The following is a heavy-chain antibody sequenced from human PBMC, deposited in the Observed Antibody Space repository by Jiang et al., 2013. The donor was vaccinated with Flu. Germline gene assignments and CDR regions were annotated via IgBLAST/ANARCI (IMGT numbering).Heavy chain of an antibody. Sequence: GLVKPSETLSLTCTVSGGSVNSGSYHWNWIRQPPGKGLEWIGSMYNSGSTVYAPSLKSRVTISVDTSKNQFSLKLSSVTAADTAVYYCARDIQSQSWLYFGMDVWGQGTTVTVSS. V-gene: IGHV4-61*01. CDR1: GGSVNSGSYH. D-gene: IGHD2-21*01. CDR2: MYNSGST. J-gene: IGHJ6*02. CDR3: ARDIQSQSWLYFGMDV.